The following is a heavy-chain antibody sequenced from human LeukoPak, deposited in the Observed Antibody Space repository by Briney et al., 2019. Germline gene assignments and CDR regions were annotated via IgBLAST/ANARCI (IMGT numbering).Heavy chain of an antibody. CDR2: IIPILGIA. Sequence: GASVKVSCKASGGTFSSYAISWVRQAPGQGLEWMGRIIPILGIANYAQKFQGRVTITADKSTSTAYMELSSLRSEDTAVHYCARAAAGTERGDYWGQGTLVTVSS. V-gene: IGHV1-69*04. J-gene: IGHJ4*02. D-gene: IGHD6-13*01. CDR1: GGTFSSYA. CDR3: ARAAAGTERGDY.